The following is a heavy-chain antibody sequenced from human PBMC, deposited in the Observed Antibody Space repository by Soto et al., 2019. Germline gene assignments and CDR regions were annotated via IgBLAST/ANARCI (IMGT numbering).Heavy chain of an antibody. D-gene: IGHD1-1*01. CDR1: GGSISSSSYY. CDR2: IYYSGST. Sequence: QLQLQESGPGLVKPSETLSLTCTVSGGSISSSSYYWGWIRQPPGKGLEWIGSIYYSGSTYYNPSLKSRVTISVDPSKNQFSLKLSSVTAADTAVYYCARTQLRINWFDPWGQGTLVTVSS. CDR3: ARTQLRINWFDP. J-gene: IGHJ5*02. V-gene: IGHV4-39*01.